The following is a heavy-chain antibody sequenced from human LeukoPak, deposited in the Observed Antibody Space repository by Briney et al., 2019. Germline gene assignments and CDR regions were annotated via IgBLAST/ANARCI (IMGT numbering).Heavy chain of an antibody. D-gene: IGHD6-19*01. J-gene: IGHJ3*01. V-gene: IGHV4-59*08. Sequence: SETLSLTCTVSGGSISTYYWSWIRQSPGKGLEWNGYVHYSGSTNYSPSLKSRVTMSVDTSKNRFSLRLSSLTAADTAVYFCAGGGWSFDAFDFWGQGTMVTVSS. CDR1: GGSISTYY. CDR2: VHYSGST. CDR3: AGGGWSFDAFDF.